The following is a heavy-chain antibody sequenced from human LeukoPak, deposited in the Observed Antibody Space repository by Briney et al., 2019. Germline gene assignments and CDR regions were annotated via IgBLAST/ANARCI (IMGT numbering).Heavy chain of an antibody. CDR1: GYTFTSYG. J-gene: IGHJ4*02. V-gene: IGHV1-18*01. CDR2: ISAYNGNT. D-gene: IGHD3-3*01. Sequence: ASVKVSCKASGYTFTSYGISWVRQAPGQGLEWMGWISAYNGNTNYAQKLQGRVTMTTDTSTSTAYMELRSLRSDDTAVYYCARDQYYDFWSGYSPRQFDYWGQGTLATVSS. CDR3: ARDQYYDFWSGYSPRQFDY.